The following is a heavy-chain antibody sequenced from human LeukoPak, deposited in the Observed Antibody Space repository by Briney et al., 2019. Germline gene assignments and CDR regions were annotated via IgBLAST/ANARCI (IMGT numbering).Heavy chain of an antibody. CDR1: GFTFSDYY. Sequence: GGSLRLSCAASGFTFSDYYINWIRQAPGKGLEWVSHISSSGRLMQYADSVKGRFTITRDNAQNFMSLQMNSLKPEDTAVYYCARDTSNGLDVWGRGTTVTVSS. V-gene: IGHV3-11*01. CDR2: ISSSGRLM. J-gene: IGHJ6*02. D-gene: IGHD4-11*01. CDR3: ARDTSNGLDV.